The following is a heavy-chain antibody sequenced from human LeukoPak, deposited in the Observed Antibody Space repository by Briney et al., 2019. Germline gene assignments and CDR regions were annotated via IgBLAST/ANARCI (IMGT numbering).Heavy chain of an antibody. CDR2: IRSKAYGGTT. V-gene: IGHV3-49*04. CDR1: GFTFGDYA. Sequence: GRSLRLSCTGSGFTFGDYALTWVRQAPWKGLEWVGFIRSKAYGGTTEYAASVKGRFTISRDDSKSIAFLQMNSLKTEDTAVYYCIVDSSGYNYYFDHWGQGTLVTVSS. J-gene: IGHJ4*02. CDR3: IVDSSGYNYYFDH. D-gene: IGHD3-22*01.